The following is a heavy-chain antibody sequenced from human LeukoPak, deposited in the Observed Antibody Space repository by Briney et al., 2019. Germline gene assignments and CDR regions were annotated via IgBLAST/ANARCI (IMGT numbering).Heavy chain of an antibody. Sequence: GGSLRLSCAASGFTFSNAWMSWVRQAPGKGLEWVGRIKSKTDGGTTDYAAPVKGRFTISRDDSKNTLYLQMNTLRAEDTAVHFCTTKTASGTGGTFYYYYGMDVWGQGTTVTVSS. D-gene: IGHD2-8*02. CDR3: TTKTASGTGGTFYYYYGMDV. J-gene: IGHJ6*02. CDR2: IKSKTDGGTT. CDR1: GFTFSNAW. V-gene: IGHV3-15*01.